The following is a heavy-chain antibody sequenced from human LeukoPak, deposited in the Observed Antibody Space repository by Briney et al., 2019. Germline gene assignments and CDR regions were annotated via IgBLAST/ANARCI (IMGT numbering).Heavy chain of an antibody. Sequence: ASVKVSCKVSGYTLTELSMHWVRQAPGKGLEWMGGFDPEDGETIYAQKFQGRVTMTEDISTDTAYMELSSLRSEDTAVYYCATRRPPTSIVVVPAAIGWFDPWGQGTLVTVSS. CDR3: ATRRPPTSIVVVPAAIGWFDP. D-gene: IGHD2-2*02. V-gene: IGHV1-24*01. J-gene: IGHJ5*02. CDR2: FDPEDGET. CDR1: GYTLTELS.